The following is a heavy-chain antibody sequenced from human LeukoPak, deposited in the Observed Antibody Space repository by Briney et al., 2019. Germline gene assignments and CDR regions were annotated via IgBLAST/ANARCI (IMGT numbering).Heavy chain of an antibody. D-gene: IGHD6-19*01. J-gene: IGHJ4*02. CDR2: INHSGST. Sequence: PSETLSLTCAVYGGSFSGYYWSWIRQTPGKGLEWIGEINHSGSTNYNPSLKSRVTISVDTSKNQFSLKLSSVTAADTAVYYCARLSTAGYSSGWYPGYWGQGTLVTVSS. CDR1: GGSFSGYY. CDR3: ARLSTAGYSSGWYPGY. V-gene: IGHV4-34*01.